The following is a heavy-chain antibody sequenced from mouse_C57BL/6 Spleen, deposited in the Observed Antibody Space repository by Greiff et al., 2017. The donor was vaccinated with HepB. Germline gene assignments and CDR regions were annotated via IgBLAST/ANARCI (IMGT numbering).Heavy chain of an antibody. CDR1: GFTFSDYG. CDR3: ARDYGSSYGYFDG. CDR2: ISSGSSTI. V-gene: IGHV5-17*01. D-gene: IGHD1-1*01. Sequence: VQLQESGGGLVKPGGSLKLSCAASGFTFSDYGMHWVRQSPEKGLEWVAYISSGSSTIYYADTVKGRITLSRDNDKNTLFLQMPSLRSEDTAMYYCARDYGSSYGYFDGWGTGTTVTVSS. J-gene: IGHJ1*03.